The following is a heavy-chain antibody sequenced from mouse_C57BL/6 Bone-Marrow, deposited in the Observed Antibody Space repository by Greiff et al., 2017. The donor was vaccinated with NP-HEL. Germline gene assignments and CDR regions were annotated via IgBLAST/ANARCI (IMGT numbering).Heavy chain of an antibody. Sequence: VQLMESGAELARPGASVKLSCKASGYTFTSYGISWVKQRTGQGLEWIGEIYPRSGNTYYNEKFKGKATLTADKSSSTAYMELRSLTSEDSAVYFCAREGYYYGSSYVGYFDYWGQGTTLTVSS. D-gene: IGHD1-1*01. CDR1: GYTFTSYG. V-gene: IGHV1-81*01. J-gene: IGHJ2*01. CDR3: AREGYYYGSSYVGYFDY. CDR2: IYPRSGNT.